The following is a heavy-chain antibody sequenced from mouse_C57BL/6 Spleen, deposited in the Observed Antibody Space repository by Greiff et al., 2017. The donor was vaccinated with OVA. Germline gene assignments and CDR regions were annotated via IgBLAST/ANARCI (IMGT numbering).Heavy chain of an antibody. V-gene: IGHV1-54*01. D-gene: IGHD2-1*01. CDR3: ARKVYYGNYVGAMDY. CDR1: GYAFTNYL. J-gene: IGHJ4*01. Sequence: QVQLKQSGAELVRPGTSVKVSCKASGYAFTNYLIEWVKQRPGQGLEWIGVINPGSGGTNYNEKFKGKATLTADKSSSTAYMQLSSLTSEDSAVYFCARKVYYGNYVGAMDYWGQGTSVTVSS. CDR2: INPGSGGT.